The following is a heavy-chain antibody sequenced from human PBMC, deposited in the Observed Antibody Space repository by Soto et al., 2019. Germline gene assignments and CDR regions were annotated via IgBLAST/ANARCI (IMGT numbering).Heavy chain of an antibody. CDR3: ASVRGQYYYGMDV. CDR2: IYHSGST. J-gene: IGHJ6*02. Sequence: PSETLSLTCAVSGGSISSSHFWGWVRQPPGKGLEWVGEIYHSGSTNYNPSLKSRVTISVDKSKNQFSLKLSSVTAADTAVYYCASVRGQYYYGMDVWGQGTTVTVSS. D-gene: IGHD3-10*02. V-gene: IGHV4-4*02. CDR1: GGSISSSHF.